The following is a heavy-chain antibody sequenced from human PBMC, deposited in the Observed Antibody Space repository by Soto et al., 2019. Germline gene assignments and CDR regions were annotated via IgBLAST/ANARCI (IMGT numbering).Heavy chain of an antibody. Sequence: TGGSLRLSCAASGFTFSSYAMSWVRQAPGKGLEWVSAISGSGGSTYYADSVKGRFTISRDNSKNTLYLQMNSLRAEDTAVYYCAKPSGDIVLMVYAILDYYYRMDVWAQGTTVTVSS. CDR2: ISGSGGST. CDR1: GFTFSSYA. V-gene: IGHV3-23*01. CDR3: AKPSGDIVLMVYAILDYYYRMDV. J-gene: IGHJ6*02. D-gene: IGHD2-8*01.